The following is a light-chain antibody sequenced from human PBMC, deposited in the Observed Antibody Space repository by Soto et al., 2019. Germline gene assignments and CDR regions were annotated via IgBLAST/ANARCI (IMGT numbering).Light chain of an antibody. J-gene: IGLJ1*01. CDR3: SSYTSSSPPYV. V-gene: IGLV2-14*01. Sequence: QSVLTQPASVSGSPGQSITISCTGTSSDVGGYNYVSWYQQHPVKAPKLMIYDVTNRPSGVSYRFSGSKSGNTASLTISGLQAEDEADYYCSSYTSSSPPYVFGTGTKVTVL. CDR1: SSDVGGYNY. CDR2: DVT.